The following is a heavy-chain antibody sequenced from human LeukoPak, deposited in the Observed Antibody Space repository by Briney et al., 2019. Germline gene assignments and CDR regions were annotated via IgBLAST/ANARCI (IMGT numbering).Heavy chain of an antibody. CDR1: GFTFSNYS. D-gene: IGHD3-10*01. CDR3: ARDGGYYGSGSYRDY. V-gene: IGHV3-48*01. CDR2: ISRSSTTI. Sequence: GGSLRLSCAASGFTFSNYSMNWVRQAPGKGLEWVSYISRSSTTIYYADSVKSRFTISRDNAKNSLYLQMNSLRSDDTAVYYCARDGGYYGSGSYRDYWGQGTLVTVSS. J-gene: IGHJ4*02.